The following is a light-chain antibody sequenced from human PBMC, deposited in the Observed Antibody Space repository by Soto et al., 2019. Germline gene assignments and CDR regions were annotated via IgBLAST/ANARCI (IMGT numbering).Light chain of an antibody. V-gene: IGKV4-1*01. CDR2: WAS. J-gene: IGKJ1*01. Sequence: DIVMTQSPDSLAVSLGERATINCKCRQSVLYSSNNKNYLAWYQQKPGQPPKLLIYWASTRESGVPDRFSDSGSGTDFTLTISGLQAEDVAVYYCHQYYSTPWTFGQGTKVEIK. CDR1: QSVLYSSNNKNY. CDR3: HQYYSTPWT.